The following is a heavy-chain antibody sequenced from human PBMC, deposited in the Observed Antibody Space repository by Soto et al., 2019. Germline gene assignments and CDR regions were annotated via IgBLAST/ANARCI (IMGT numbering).Heavy chain of an antibody. J-gene: IGHJ6*02. CDR1: GYTFTGYY. CDR3: ARTPPYSSSWYTDYYYGMDV. Sequence: ASVKVSCKASGYTFTGYYMHWVRQAPGQGLEWMGWINPNSGGTNYAQKFQGWVTMTRDTSISTAYMELSRLRSDDTAMYYCARTPPYSSSWYTDYYYGMDVWGQGTTVTVSS. V-gene: IGHV1-2*04. CDR2: INPNSGGT. D-gene: IGHD6-13*01.